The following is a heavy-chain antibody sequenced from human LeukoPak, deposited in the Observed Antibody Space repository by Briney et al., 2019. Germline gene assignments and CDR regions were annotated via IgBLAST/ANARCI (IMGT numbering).Heavy chain of an antibody. CDR1: GYTFTSYG. J-gene: IGHJ4*02. CDR2: ISAYNGNT. D-gene: IGHD2-15*01. Sequence: GASVKVSCKASGYTFTSYGISWVRQAPGQGLEWMGWISAYNGNTNYAQKLQGRVTMTTDTSTSTAYMELRSLRSDDTAVYYCARGSPTRDCSGGSCGDYWGQGTLVTVSS. V-gene: IGHV1-18*01. CDR3: ARGSPTRDCSGGSCGDY.